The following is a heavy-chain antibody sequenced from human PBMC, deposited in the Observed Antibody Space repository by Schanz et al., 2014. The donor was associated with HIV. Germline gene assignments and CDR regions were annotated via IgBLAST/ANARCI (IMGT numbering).Heavy chain of an antibody. D-gene: IGHD3-9*01. Sequence: QVQLVESGGGVVQPGRSLRLSCAASGFTFSSYGIHWVRQAPGKGLEWVAVISYDGSNKYYAESVKGRFAISRDNSKNTLYLQMNSLRAEDTAIYYCAKSSGWLYAHFDYWGQGTLVTVSS. CDR3: AKSSGWLYAHFDY. V-gene: IGHV3-30*18. J-gene: IGHJ4*02. CDR1: GFTFSSYG. CDR2: ISYDGSNK.